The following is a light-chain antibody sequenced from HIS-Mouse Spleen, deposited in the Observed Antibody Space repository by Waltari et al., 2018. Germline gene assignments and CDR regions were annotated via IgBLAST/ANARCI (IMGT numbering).Light chain of an antibody. CDR2: GAS. CDR1: QSVSSN. Sequence: VMTQSPATLSVSPGERATLSCRASQSVSSNLAWYQQKPGQAPRLLIYGASTRATGIPARFSGSGSGTESTLTISSLQSEDFAVYYCQQYNNWWTFGQGTKVEIK. V-gene: IGKV3-15*01. J-gene: IGKJ1*01. CDR3: QQYNNWWT.